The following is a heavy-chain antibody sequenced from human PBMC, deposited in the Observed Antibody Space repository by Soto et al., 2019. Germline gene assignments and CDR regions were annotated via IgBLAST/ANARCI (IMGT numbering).Heavy chain of an antibody. CDR2: ISYDGIKK. Sequence: PGESLKISCAASGFTFSSYAMHWVRQAPGKGLEWVAVISYDGIKKYYADSVKGRFTISRDNSKNTLYLQMNSLRAEDTAVYYCAKVGTVFGVVPIDYWGQGTLVTVSS. CDR3: AKVGTVFGVVPIDY. D-gene: IGHD3-3*01. CDR1: GFTFSSYA. V-gene: IGHV3-30-3*01. J-gene: IGHJ4*02.